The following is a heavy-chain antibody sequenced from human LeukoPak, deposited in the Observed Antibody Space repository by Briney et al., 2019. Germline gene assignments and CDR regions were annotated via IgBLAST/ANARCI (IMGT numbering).Heavy chain of an antibody. CDR3: ARGRDYTYYYGSGSYIWFDP. V-gene: IGHV3-48*03. J-gene: IGHJ5*02. D-gene: IGHD3-10*01. CDR2: ISSSGSTI. Sequence: GGSLRLSCAASGFTFSSYEMNWVRQAPGKGLEWVSYISSSGSTIYYADSVKGRFTISRDNAKNSLYLQMNSLRAEDTAVYYCARGRDYTYYYGSGSYIWFDPWGRGTLVTVSS. CDR1: GFTFSSYE.